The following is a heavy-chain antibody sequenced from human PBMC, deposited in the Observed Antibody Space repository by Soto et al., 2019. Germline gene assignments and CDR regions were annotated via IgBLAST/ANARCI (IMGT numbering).Heavy chain of an antibody. Sequence: EVQLVESGGGLVKPGGSLRLSCAASGFTFSNAWMSWVRQAPGKGLEWVGRIKSKTDGGTTDYAAPVKGRFTISRDDAKNTQYLQITSLKSEDTAVYYGTPGSIVVASCYDPTRDQGYWGQGNLVTVSS. CDR1: GFTFSNAW. J-gene: IGHJ4*01. D-gene: IGHD1-26*01. CDR2: IKSKTDGGTT. V-gene: IGHV3-15*01. CDR3: TPGSIVVASCYDPTRDQGY.